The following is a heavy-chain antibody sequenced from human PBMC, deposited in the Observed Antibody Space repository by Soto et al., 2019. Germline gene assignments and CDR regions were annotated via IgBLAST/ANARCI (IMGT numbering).Heavy chain of an antibody. Sequence: SETLSLTCTVSGGSISSGDYYWSWIRQPPGKGLEWIGYIYYSGSTYYNPSLKSRVTISVDTSKNQFSLKLSSVTAADTAVYYFASRRSGGRRVLFAPWGQGTLVTVSS. D-gene: IGHD3-10*01. CDR1: GGSISSGDYY. CDR2: IYYSGST. V-gene: IGHV4-30-4*01. J-gene: IGHJ5*02. CDR3: ASRRSGGRRVLFAP.